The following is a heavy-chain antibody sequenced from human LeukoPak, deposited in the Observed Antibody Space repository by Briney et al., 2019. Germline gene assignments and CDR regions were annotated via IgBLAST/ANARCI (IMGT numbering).Heavy chain of an antibody. CDR1: GFTSGHIFTDYW. J-gene: IGHJ5*02. CDR3: AKMTGGSSASSNWFDP. D-gene: IGHD3-16*01. V-gene: IGHV3-23*01. CDR2: ISGSGGST. Sequence: GGSLRLSCVASGFTSGHIFTDYWMTWVRQAPGKGLEWVSGISGSGGSTYHADSVKGRFTISRDNSKNALYLQMNSLRAEDTAVYYCAKMTGGSSASSNWFDPWGQGTLVTVSS.